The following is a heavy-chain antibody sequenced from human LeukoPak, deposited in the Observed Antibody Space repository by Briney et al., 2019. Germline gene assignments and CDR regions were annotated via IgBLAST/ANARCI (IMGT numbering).Heavy chain of an antibody. J-gene: IGHJ6*02. D-gene: IGHD2-15*01. V-gene: IGHV3-9*01. CDR3: AKVIAHLSYAMDV. CDR1: GFTFDDYA. CDR2: ISRDSRVT. Sequence: GGFLRLSCAASGFTFDDYAMHWVRQPPGKGLEWVAGISRDSRVTGYADSVKGRFTISRDSGEKFVYLQMNSLRTEDTALYYCAKVIAHLSYAMDVWGQGTTVTVSS.